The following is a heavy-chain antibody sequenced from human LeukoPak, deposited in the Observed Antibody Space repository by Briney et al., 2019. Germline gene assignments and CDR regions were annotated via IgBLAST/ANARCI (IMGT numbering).Heavy chain of an antibody. CDR1: GGSFSGYY. Sequence: SETLSLTCAVYGGSFSGYYWSWIRQPPGKGLEWIGEINHSGSTNYNPSLKSRVTISVDTSKNQFSLKLSSVTAADTAVYYCASHCSGTSCYSDYWGQGTLVTVSS. CDR3: ASHCSGTSCYSDY. J-gene: IGHJ4*02. CDR2: INHSGST. V-gene: IGHV4-34*01. D-gene: IGHD2-2*01.